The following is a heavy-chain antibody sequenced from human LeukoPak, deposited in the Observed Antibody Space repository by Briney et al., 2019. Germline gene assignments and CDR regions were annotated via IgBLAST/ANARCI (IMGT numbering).Heavy chain of an antibody. J-gene: IGHJ4*02. V-gene: IGHV4-30-4*01. CDR3: ARVGIAYYFDY. D-gene: IGHD1-1*01. CDR2: IFYTGST. CDR1: GGSISSGDYY. Sequence: SETLSLTCTVSGGSISSGDYYWNWIRQPPGKGLEWIGYIFYTGSTYYNPSLKSRVTISVHTSKNQFSLKLSSVTVADTAVYYCARVGIAYYFDYWGQGTLVTVSS.